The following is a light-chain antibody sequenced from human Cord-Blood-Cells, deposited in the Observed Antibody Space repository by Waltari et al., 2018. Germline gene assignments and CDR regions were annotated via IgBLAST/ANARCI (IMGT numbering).Light chain of an antibody. CDR1: SSDVGGYNY. V-gene: IGLV2-11*01. J-gene: IGLJ1*01. CDR3: CSYAGSYTLYV. Sequence: QSALTQPRSVSGSPGQSVTISCTGTSSDVGGYNYVSWYQQHPGKVPKLMIYDVSKRPSGVPDRFSGYKSGNTASLTISGLQAEDEADYYCCSYAGSYTLYVFGTGTKVTVL. CDR2: DVS.